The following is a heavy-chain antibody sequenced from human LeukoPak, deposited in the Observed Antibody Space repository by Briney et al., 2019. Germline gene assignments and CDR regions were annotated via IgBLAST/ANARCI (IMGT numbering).Heavy chain of an antibody. D-gene: IGHD6-19*01. Sequence: SETLSLTCTVSGGSISSSRYYWGWIRQPPGKGLEWIGNIYYSGSTYYNPSLKSRVTISVDTSKNQFSLKLSSVTAAGTAVYYCAGPRIAVAGLGPFDYWGQGTLVTVSS. V-gene: IGHV4-39*01. CDR3: AGPRIAVAGLGPFDY. CDR2: IYYSGST. J-gene: IGHJ4*02. CDR1: GGSISSSRYY.